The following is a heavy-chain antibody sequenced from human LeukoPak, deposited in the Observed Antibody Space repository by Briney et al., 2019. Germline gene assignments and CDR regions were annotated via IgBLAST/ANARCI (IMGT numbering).Heavy chain of an antibody. J-gene: IGHJ4*02. CDR3: ARERGSYTGTSDY. CDR2: ISSSSSYI. Sequence: GGSLRLSCAASRYTFSSYSMNSVREAPRKRLEWVSPISSSSSYISYADSVKGRFTISIDNAKTSLYLQMNSLRAEDTAVYYCARERGSYTGTSDYWGQGTLVTVSS. D-gene: IGHD1-26*01. CDR1: RYTFSSYS. V-gene: IGHV3-21*01.